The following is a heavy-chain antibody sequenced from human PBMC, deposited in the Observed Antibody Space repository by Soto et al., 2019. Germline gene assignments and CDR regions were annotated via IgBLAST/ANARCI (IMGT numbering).Heavy chain of an antibody. Sequence: PGGSLRLSCTASGFTFSSYAMSWVRQAPGKGLEWVSAISGSGGSTYYADSVKGRFTISRDNSKNTLYLQMNSLRAEDTAVYYCAKGSVAARPVPNWFDPWGQGTLVTVSS. CDR2: ISGSGGST. J-gene: IGHJ5*02. CDR3: AKGSVAARPVPNWFDP. CDR1: GFTFSSYA. D-gene: IGHD6-6*01. V-gene: IGHV3-23*01.